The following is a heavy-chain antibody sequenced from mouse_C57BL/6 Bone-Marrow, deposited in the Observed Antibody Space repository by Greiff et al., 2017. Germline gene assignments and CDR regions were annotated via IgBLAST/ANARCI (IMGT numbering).Heavy chain of an antibody. D-gene: IGHD1-1*01. V-gene: IGHV1-5*01. CDR3: TRFPTTGDAMDY. Sequence: EVQLQQSGTVLARPGASVKMSCKTSGYTFTSYWMHWVKQRPGQGLEWIGAIYPGNSDTSYNQKFKGKAKLTAVTSASTAYMELSSLTNEDSAVYYCTRFPTTGDAMDYWGQGTSVTVSS. CDR1: GYTFTSYW. J-gene: IGHJ4*01. CDR2: IYPGNSDT.